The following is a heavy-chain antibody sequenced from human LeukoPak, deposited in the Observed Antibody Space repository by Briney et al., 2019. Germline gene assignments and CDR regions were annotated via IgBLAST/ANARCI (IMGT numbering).Heavy chain of an antibody. CDR3: AKDLFFDYDSSGGAFDI. CDR2: ISYDGSNK. Sequence: PGGSLTLSCAASGFTFSSYGMHWVRQAPGKGLEWVAVISYDGSNKYYADSVKGRFTISRDNSKNTLYLQMNSLRAEDTAVYYCAKDLFFDYDSSGGAFDIWGQGTIVTVSS. D-gene: IGHD3-22*01. J-gene: IGHJ3*02. CDR1: GFTFSSYG. V-gene: IGHV3-30*18.